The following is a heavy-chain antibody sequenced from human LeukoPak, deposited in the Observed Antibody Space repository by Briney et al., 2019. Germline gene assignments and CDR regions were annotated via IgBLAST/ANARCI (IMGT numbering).Heavy chain of an antibody. CDR1: GFTFSSYG. V-gene: IGHV3-30*02. CDR3: ANGLLRFLEWSFDP. J-gene: IGHJ5*02. D-gene: IGHD3-3*01. CDR2: IRYDGSNK. Sequence: GGSLRLSCAASGFTFSSYGMHWVRQAPGKGLEWVAFIRYDGSNKYYADSVKGRFTISRDNSKNTLYLQMNSLRAEDTAVYYCANGLLRFLEWSFDPWGQGTLVTVSS.